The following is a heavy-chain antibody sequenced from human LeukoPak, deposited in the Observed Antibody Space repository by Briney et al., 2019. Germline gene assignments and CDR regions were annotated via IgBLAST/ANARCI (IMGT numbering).Heavy chain of an antibody. CDR3: ATGGHYFGS. V-gene: IGHV3-15*01. J-gene: IGHJ4*02. Sequence: GSLRLSCATSGFTFANAWLSWVRQAPGEGLQWVGHIKSQTEGATTDYVTPVKGRFTIWRDDSANTLYLQMNGLRTDDTAVYYCATGGHYFGSWGQGTLVTVSS. CDR2: IKSQTEGATT. CDR1: GFTFANAW.